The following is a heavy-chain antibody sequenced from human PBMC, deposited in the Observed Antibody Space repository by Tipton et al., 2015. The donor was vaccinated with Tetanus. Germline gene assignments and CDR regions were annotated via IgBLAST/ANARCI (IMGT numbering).Heavy chain of an antibody. CDR3: PRRQRLVAKFDY. D-gene: IGHD2-15*01. V-gene: IGHV4-34*01. CDR2: INHSGST. J-gene: IGHJ4*02. Sequence: TLSLTCAVYGGSFSGYYWNWIRQTPGKGLEWIGEINHSGSTNYNPSLKSRVTISVDTSKNQVSPNVASVTGANTAVYYCPRRQRLVAKFDYWGQGALVTVSS. CDR1: GGSFSGYY.